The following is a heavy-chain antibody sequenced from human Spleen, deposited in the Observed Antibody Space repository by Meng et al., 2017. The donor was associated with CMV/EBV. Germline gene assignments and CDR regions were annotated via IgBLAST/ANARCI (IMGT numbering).Heavy chain of an antibody. CDR3: ARGGYTSGSGWFDP. D-gene: IGHD5-12*01. CDR1: GDSISTGGFS. Sequence: PGDSISTGGFSWNWIRQHAEKGLEWIGYIYSDGRTYYNPSLKSRLTISLDTPQNQFSLNLISVTAADTAVYYCARGGYTSGSGWFDPWGQGTLVTVSS. V-gene: IGHV4-31*02. CDR2: IYSDGRT. J-gene: IGHJ5*02.